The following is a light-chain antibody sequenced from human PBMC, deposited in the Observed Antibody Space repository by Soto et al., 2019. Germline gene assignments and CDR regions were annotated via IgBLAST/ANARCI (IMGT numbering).Light chain of an antibody. J-gene: IGKJ4*02. CDR2: DAS. V-gene: IGKV3-11*01. CDR3: QQRTNGLT. CDR1: QTVSRY. Sequence: EIVLQQSPGTLFLSPGERASLSGRASQTVSRYLAWYQQNPGQAPRLLIYDASKRATGIPARFSGSGFGTDFTLTISSLEPEDFAVYYCQQRTNGLTFGGGTKVDIK.